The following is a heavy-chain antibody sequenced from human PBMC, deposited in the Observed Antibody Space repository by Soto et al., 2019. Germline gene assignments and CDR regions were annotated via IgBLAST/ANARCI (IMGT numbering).Heavy chain of an antibody. CDR1: GYTFTSYG. V-gene: IGHV1-18*04. J-gene: IGHJ6*02. CDR3: ARDLPRFLEWLFEDDYYYYGMDV. D-gene: IGHD3-3*01. Sequence: ASVKVSCKASGYTFTSYGISWVRQAPGQGLEWMGWISSYNGNTNYAQKLQGRVTMTTDTSTRTAYMELRSPRSDDTAVYYCARDLPRFLEWLFEDDYYYYGMDVWGQGTTVTVSS. CDR2: ISSYNGNT.